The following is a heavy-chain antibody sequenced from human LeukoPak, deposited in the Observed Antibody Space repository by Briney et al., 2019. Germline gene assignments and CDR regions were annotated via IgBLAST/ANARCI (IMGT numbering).Heavy chain of an antibody. Sequence: GGSLRLSCAASGFTFSSYAMSWFRQAPGKGLEWVANIKQDGSEKYYVDSVKGRFTISRDNAKNSLYLQMNSLRAEDTAVYYCAGEYYGSGSFDYWGQGTLVTVSS. CDR2: IKQDGSEK. J-gene: IGHJ4*02. V-gene: IGHV3-7*03. CDR1: GFTFSSYA. CDR3: AGEYYGSGSFDY. D-gene: IGHD3-10*01.